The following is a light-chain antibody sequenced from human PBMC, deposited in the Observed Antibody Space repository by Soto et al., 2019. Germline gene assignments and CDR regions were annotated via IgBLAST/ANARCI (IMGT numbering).Light chain of an antibody. J-gene: IGLJ2*01. CDR2: YDS. Sequence: SYELTQPPSVSVAPGNTARITCGGNNIGSKSVHWYQQKPGQAPVLVIYYDSDRPSGIPERFSGSNSGNTATLTISRVEAGDEADYYCQVWDSSSVVFGGGTKLTVL. V-gene: IGLV3-21*04. CDR1: NIGSKS. CDR3: QVWDSSSVV.